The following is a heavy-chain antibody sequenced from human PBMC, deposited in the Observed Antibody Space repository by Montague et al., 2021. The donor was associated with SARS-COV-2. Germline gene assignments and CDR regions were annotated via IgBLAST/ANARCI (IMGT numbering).Heavy chain of an antibody. D-gene: IGHD3-3*01. J-gene: IGHJ6*02. CDR1: GGSVSSSSYY. CDR2: IYYSGST. CDR3: ARDPLRIAIVGVVKRYVTDV. V-gene: IGHV4-61*01. Sequence: SETLSLTCIVSGGSVSSSSYYWSWIRQPPGKVLEWIGNIYYSGSTNYNPSLKSRVTISVDTSKNQFSLKLSSVTAADTAVYYCARDPLRIAIVGVVKRYVTDVWGQGTTVTVSS.